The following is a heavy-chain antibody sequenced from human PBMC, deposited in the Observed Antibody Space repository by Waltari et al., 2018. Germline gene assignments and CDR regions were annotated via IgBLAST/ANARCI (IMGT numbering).Heavy chain of an antibody. D-gene: IGHD3-9*01. CDR1: GGTFSSYA. V-gene: IGHV1-69*04. J-gene: IGHJ6*03. CDR3: ARGYYDILTGFHYYYMDV. CDR2: IIPILGIA. Sequence: QVQLVQSGAEVKKPGSSVKVSCKASGGTFSSYAISWVRQAPGQGLEWMGGIIPILGIANYAQKFQGRVTITADESTSTAYMELSSLRSEDTAVYYCARGYYDILTGFHYYYMDVWGKGTTVTVSS.